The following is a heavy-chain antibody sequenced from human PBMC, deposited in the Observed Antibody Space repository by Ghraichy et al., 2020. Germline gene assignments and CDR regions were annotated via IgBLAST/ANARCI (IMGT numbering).Heavy chain of an antibody. J-gene: IGHJ4*02. CDR2: ISNGGRTI. CDR1: GFIFSYYS. CDR3: ASGRGGDPSPSDQ. D-gene: IGHD2-21*02. Sequence: LSLTCPASGFIFSYYSMNWVRQAPGKGLEWVSFISNGGRTIYYADSVKRRFTISRDNAKNSLYLQMNSLRAEDTAIYFCASGRGGDPSPSDQWGQGTLVTVSS. V-gene: IGHV3-48*04.